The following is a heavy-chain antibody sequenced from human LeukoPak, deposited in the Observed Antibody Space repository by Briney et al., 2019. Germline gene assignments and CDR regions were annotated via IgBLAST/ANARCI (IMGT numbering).Heavy chain of an antibody. Sequence: SGGSLRLSCAASGFTFDDYAMHWVRQAPGKGLEWVSGISWNSGSIGYADSVKGRFTISRDNSKNTLYLQMNSLRAEDTAVYYCARDYGYGSGSYDYWGQGTLVTVSS. CDR2: ISWNSGSI. CDR3: ARDYGYGSGSYDY. J-gene: IGHJ4*02. D-gene: IGHD3-10*01. V-gene: IGHV3-9*01. CDR1: GFTFDDYA.